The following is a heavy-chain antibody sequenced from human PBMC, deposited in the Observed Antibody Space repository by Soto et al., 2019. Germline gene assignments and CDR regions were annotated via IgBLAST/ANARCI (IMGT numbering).Heavy chain of an antibody. Sequence: SVKVSCKASGGTFSSYAISWVRQAPGQGLEWMGGIIPIFGTANYAQKFQGRVTITADESTSTAYMELSSLRSEDTAVYYCARGTSCGVGNDYYYYGMDVWGQGTTVTVSS. D-gene: IGHD3-3*01. CDR1: GGTFSSYA. CDR3: ARGTSCGVGNDYYYYGMDV. V-gene: IGHV1-69*13. J-gene: IGHJ6*01. CDR2: IIPIFGTA.